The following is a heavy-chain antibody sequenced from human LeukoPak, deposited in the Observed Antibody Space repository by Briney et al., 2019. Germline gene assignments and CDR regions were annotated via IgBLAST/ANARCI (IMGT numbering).Heavy chain of an antibody. CDR1: GGSISSYY. CDR2: IYYSGST. J-gene: IGHJ6*03. V-gene: IGHV4-59*01. CDR3: ARVGGSYYAYYYYMDV. D-gene: IGHD1-26*01. Sequence: PSETLSLTCTVSGGSISSYYWSWIRQPPGKGLEWIGYIYYSGSTNYNPSLKSRVTISVDTSKNQFSLKLSSVTAADTAVYYCARVGGSYYAYYYYMDVWGKGTTVTVSS.